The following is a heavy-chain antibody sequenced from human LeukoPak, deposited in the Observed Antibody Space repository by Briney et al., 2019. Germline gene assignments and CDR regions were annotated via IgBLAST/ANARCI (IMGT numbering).Heavy chain of an antibody. CDR2: IIPIFGTA. D-gene: IGHD2-2*01. V-gene: IGHV1-69*13. Sequence: SVKVSCKASGGTFSSYAISWVRQAPGQGLEWMGGIIPIFGTANYAQKFQGRVTITADESTSTAYMELSSLRSEDTAVYYCARDRSQDIVVVPAAMPKEPHYYYYYGMDVWGQGTTVTVSS. CDR3: ARDRSQDIVVVPAAMPKEPHYYYYYGMDV. J-gene: IGHJ6*02. CDR1: GGTFSSYA.